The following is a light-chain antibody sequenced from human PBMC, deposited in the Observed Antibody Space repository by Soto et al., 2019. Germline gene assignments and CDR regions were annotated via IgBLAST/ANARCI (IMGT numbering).Light chain of an antibody. V-gene: IGKV3-20*01. Sequence: EIVLTQSPGTLSLSPGERATLSCRASQSLSSSQLAWYQQKPGQAPRLLIHDASSRATGISDGFTGSGSGTNFTLTITSLEAEDFAVYYCQQYGSSPRTFGLGTKVEI. CDR2: DAS. J-gene: IGKJ1*01. CDR1: QSLSSSQ. CDR3: QQYGSSPRT.